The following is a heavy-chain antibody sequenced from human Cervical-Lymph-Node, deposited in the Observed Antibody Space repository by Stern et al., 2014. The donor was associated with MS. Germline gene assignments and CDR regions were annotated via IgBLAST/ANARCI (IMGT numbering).Heavy chain of an antibody. CDR2: MIPNSGNT. CDR1: GYTFTSYD. Sequence: QVQLVESGAEVKKPGASVKVSCTASGYTFTSYDINWVLQAPGQGLEWMGWMIPNSGNTGYAQSFQGRISMTRSTSISTAYLELSSLRSEDTAVYYCARSHYGDYGQGGALDIWGQGTMVTVSS. CDR3: ARSHYGDYGQGGALDI. J-gene: IGHJ3*02. D-gene: IGHD4-17*01. V-gene: IGHV1-8*01.